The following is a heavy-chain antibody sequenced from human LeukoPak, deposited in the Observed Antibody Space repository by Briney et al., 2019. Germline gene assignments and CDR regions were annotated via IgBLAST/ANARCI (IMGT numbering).Heavy chain of an antibody. CDR1: GGSISSGSYY. D-gene: IGHD4-11*01. J-gene: IGHJ4*02. CDR3: AREGYSRFGTPFDY. CDR2: IYTSGST. Sequence: SQTLFLTCTVSGGSISSGSYYWSWIRQPAGKGLEWIGRIYTSGSTNYNPSLKSRVTISVDTSKNQFSLKLSSVTAADTAVYYCAREGYSRFGTPFDYWGQGTLVTVSS. V-gene: IGHV4-61*02.